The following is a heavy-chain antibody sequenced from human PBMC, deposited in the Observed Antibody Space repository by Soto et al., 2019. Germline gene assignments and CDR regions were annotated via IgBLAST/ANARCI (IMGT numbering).Heavy chain of an antibody. J-gene: IGHJ6*02. CDR3: ARAMGDWGTYYYYYGFDV. CDR2: IYSSGST. CDR1: GASISSGGYY. V-gene: IGHV4-31*03. Sequence: PPETLSLTCTVSGASISSGGYYWSWIRQQPVKGLEWIGYIYSSGSTYYNPSLKSRVTISVDTSKNQFSLKLSSVTAADTAVYYCARAMGDWGTYYYYYGFDVWGQGTKVTVSS. D-gene: IGHD3-16*01.